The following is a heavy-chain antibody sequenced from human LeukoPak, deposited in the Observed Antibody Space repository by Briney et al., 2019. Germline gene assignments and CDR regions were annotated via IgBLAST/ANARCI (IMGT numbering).Heavy chain of an antibody. V-gene: IGHV3-9*01. CDR1: GSIDDYA. CDR2: ISWNGDVT. CDR3: ARAGALPTSYYYYYYMDV. J-gene: IGHJ6*03. Sequence: GRSLRLSCAVSGSIDDYAMFWVRQAPGEGLEWVSGISWNGDVTAYADSVRGRFTVFRDNAKNSVFLQMNSLRSEDTAFYYCARAGALPTSYYYYYYMDVWGKGTTVTVSS. D-gene: IGHD1-26*01.